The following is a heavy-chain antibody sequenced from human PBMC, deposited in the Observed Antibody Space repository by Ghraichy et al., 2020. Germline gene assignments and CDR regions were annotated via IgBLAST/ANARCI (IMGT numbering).Heavy chain of an antibody. CDR2: IDWDDDK. CDR1: GFSLSTSGMC. D-gene: IGHD3-10*01. V-gene: IGHV2-70*11. CDR3: ARIRTTMVRGRNYSYYGMDV. J-gene: IGHJ6*02. Sequence: SGPTLVKPTQTLTLTCTFSGFSLSTSGMCVSWIRQPPGKALEWLARIDWDDDKYYSTSLKTRLTISKDTSKNQVVLTMTNMYPVDTATYYCARIRTTMVRGRNYSYYGMDVWGQGTTVTVSS.